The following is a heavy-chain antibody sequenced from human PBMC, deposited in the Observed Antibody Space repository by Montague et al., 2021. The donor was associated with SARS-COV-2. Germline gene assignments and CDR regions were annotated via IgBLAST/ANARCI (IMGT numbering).Heavy chain of an antibody. J-gene: IGHJ3*02. CDR1: GFSLSTSGMR. V-gene: IGHV2-70*04. Sequence: PALVKPTQTLTLTCILSGFSLSTSGMRASWIRQPPGKALEWLARIDWXDDKFYSTPLKSRLTISKDTSKNQVVLTMTNMDPVDTATYYCARSYYDILTNYYDAFDIWGQGTMVTVSS. CDR2: IDWXDDK. CDR3: ARSYYDILTNYYDAFDI. D-gene: IGHD3-9*01.